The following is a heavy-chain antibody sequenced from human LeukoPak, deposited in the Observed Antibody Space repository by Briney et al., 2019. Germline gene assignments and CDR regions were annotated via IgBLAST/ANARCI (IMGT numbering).Heavy chain of an antibody. CDR2: IYYSGST. J-gene: IGHJ4*02. V-gene: IGHV4-39*01. CDR1: GGSISSSSYY. D-gene: IGHD3-22*01. CDR3: AKSGRNDDSAYYFADN. Sequence: PSETLSLTCTVSGGSISSSSYYWGWIRQPPGKGLEWIGSIYYSGSTYYNPSLKSRVTISVDTSKNQFSLKLSSVTAADTAVYYCAKSGRNDDSAYYFADNWGQGTLVTVSS.